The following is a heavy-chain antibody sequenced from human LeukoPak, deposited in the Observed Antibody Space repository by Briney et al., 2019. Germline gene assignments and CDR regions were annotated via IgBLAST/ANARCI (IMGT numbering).Heavy chain of an antibody. CDR1: GGSISSGGYS. V-gene: IGHV4-30-2*01. Sequence: PSETLSLTCAVSGGSISSGGYSWSWIRQPPGKGLEWIGYIYHSGSTYYNPSLKSRVTISVDRSKNQFSLKLSSVTAADTAVYYCARDTAPDYYYYGMDVWGQGTTVTVSS. CDR3: ARDTAPDYYYYGMDV. J-gene: IGHJ6*02. D-gene: IGHD5-18*01. CDR2: IYHSGST.